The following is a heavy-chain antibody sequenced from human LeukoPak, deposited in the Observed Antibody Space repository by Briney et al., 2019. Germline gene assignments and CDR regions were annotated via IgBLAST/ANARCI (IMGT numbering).Heavy chain of an antibody. V-gene: IGHV3-7*01. J-gene: IGHJ4*02. D-gene: IGHD3-22*01. Sequence: PGRSLRLSCAASGFTFSRYWMSWVRQAPGKGLEWVANIKQDGSEKYYVDSVKGRFTISRDNAKNSLYLQMNSLRAEDTAVYYCARVGTYYDSSGRSYYFDYWGQGTLVTVSS. CDR1: GFTFSRYW. CDR3: ARVGTYYDSSGRSYYFDY. CDR2: IKQDGSEK.